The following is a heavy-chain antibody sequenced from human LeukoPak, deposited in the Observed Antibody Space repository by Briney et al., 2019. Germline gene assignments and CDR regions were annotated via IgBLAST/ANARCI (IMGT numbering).Heavy chain of an antibody. CDR3: APGSSWYAPFDY. CDR1: GGTFGSYA. CDR2: IIPIFGTA. V-gene: IGHV1-69*06. J-gene: IGHJ4*02. Sequence: SVKVSCKASGGTFGSYAISWVRQAPGQGLEWMGGIIPIFGTAIYAQKFQGRVTMTEDTSTDTAYMELSSLRSEDTAVYYCAPGSSWYAPFDYWGQGTLVTVSS. D-gene: IGHD6-13*01.